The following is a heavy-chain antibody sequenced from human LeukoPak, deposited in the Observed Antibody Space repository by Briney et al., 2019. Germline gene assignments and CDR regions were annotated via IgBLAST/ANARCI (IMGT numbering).Heavy chain of an antibody. CDR1: GFTFSGYG. Sequence: GGSLRLSCAASGFTFSGYGMHWVRQAPGKGLEWVAFIRYDGSNKYYADSVKGRFTISRDNSKNTLYLQMNSLRAEDTAVYYCARDVISRVYGDYGSWFDPWGQGTLVTVSS. CDR2: IRYDGSNK. D-gene: IGHD4-17*01. V-gene: IGHV3-30*02. CDR3: ARDVISRVYGDYGSWFDP. J-gene: IGHJ5*02.